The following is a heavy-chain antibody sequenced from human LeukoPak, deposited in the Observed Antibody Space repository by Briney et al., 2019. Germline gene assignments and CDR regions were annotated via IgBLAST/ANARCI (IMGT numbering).Heavy chain of an antibody. CDR2: INPSSGGT. CDR3: ARGIRRGYSYGYGY. D-gene: IGHD5-18*01. V-gene: IGHV1-2*02. CDR1: GYTFTGYY. J-gene: IGHJ4*02. Sequence: ASVKVSCKASGYTFTGYYMHWVRQAPGQGLEWMGWINPSSGGTNYAQKFQGRVTMTRDTSISTAYMELSRLRSDDTAVYYCARGIRRGYSYGYGYWGQGTLVTVSS.